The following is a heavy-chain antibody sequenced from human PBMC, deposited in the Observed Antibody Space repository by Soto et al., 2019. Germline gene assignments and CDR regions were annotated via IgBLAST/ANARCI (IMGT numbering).Heavy chain of an antibody. Sequence: ASVKVSCKASGYIFSSFGISWVRQVPGQGLEWMGWINTYNGDTNYAQKLQGRVTMTTDTSTSTAYMELRSLRSDDTAVYYCARVLSSSWSQSYYYYMDVWGKGTTVTVSS. V-gene: IGHV1-18*01. CDR3: ARVLSSSWSQSYYYYMDV. J-gene: IGHJ6*03. CDR2: INTYNGDT. CDR1: GYIFSSFG. D-gene: IGHD6-13*01.